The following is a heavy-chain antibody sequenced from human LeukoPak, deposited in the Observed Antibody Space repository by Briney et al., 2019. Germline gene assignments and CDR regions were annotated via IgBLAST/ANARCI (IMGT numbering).Heavy chain of an antibody. D-gene: IGHD5-18*01. J-gene: IGHJ5*02. CDR3: ARDRRYSYGENWFDP. Sequence: ASVKVSCKASGGIFNTYGISWVRQAPGQGLEWMGWISAYNGNTNYAQKLQGRVTMTTDTSTSTAYMELRSLRSDDTAVYYCARDRRYSYGENWFDPWGQGTLVTVSS. CDR2: ISAYNGNT. CDR1: GGIFNTYG. V-gene: IGHV1-18*01.